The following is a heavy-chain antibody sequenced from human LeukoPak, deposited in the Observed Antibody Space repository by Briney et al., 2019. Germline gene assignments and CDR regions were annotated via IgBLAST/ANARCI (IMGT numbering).Heavy chain of an antibody. V-gene: IGHV4-61*08. Sequence: SETLSLTCTLSGDSFRSGGLYWGWIRQPPGKRPEWIGDIFYTGKTNYDPSLKSRVTISLDTSKSQFSLKLTSMTAADTAVYFCARIFDSWGQGILVTVSS. J-gene: IGHJ4*02. CDR2: IFYTGKT. CDR1: GDSFRSGGLY. CDR3: ARIFDS.